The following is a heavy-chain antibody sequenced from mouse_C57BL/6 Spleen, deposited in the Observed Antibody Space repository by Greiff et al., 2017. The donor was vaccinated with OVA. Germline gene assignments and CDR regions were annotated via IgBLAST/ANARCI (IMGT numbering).Heavy chain of an antibody. J-gene: IGHJ4*01. V-gene: IGHV5-9*01. CDR1: GFTFSSYT. CDR2: ISGGGGNT. D-gene: IGHD2-5*01. Sequence: EVHLVESGGGLVKPGGSLKLSCAASGFTFSSYTMSWVRQTPEKRLEWVATISGGGGNTYYPDSVKGRFTISRDNAKNTLYLQMSSLRSEDTALYYCARQPSPSYYSNPYAMDYWGQGTSVTVSS. CDR3: ARQPSPSYYSNPYAMDY.